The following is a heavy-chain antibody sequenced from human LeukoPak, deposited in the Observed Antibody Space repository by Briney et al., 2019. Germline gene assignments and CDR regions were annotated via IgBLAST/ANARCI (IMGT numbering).Heavy chain of an antibody. CDR3: ARGTDALVTAILNWFDP. CDR1: GYTFTSYY. D-gene: IGHD2-21*02. Sequence: GASVKVSCKASGYTFTSYYMHWVRQAPGQGLEWMGIINPSGGSTSYAQKFQGRVTMTRDLSTSTVYMELSSLRSEDTAVYYCARGTDALVTAILNWFDPWGQGTLVTVSS. V-gene: IGHV1-46*01. J-gene: IGHJ5*02. CDR2: INPSGGST.